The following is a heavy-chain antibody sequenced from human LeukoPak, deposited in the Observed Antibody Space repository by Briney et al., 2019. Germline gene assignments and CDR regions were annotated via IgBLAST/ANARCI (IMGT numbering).Heavy chain of an antibody. J-gene: IGHJ4*02. CDR3: ARVAVVGATTH. V-gene: IGHV3-48*03. D-gene: IGHD1-26*01. CDR1: GFTFSSYE. Sequence: GGSLRLSCAASGFTFSSYEMNWVRQAPGKGLEWVSYISSGGSTIYYADSVKGRFTISRDNAKNSLYLQMNSLRAEDTAVYYCARVAVVGATTHWGQGTLVTVSS. CDR2: ISSGGSTI.